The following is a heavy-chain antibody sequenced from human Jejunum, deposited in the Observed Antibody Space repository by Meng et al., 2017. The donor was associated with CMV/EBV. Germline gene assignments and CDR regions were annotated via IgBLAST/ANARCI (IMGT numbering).Heavy chain of an antibody. J-gene: IGHJ6*02. CDR1: FREYY. Sequence: FREYYIAWIRKAPGKGLEWVSYISGGGHTLNYVDSVKGRFTISRDNSKNSLSLQMNSLRVEDTAVYYCARAGVVVTATPHYYGMDVWGQGTAVTVSS. CDR3: ARAGVVVTATPHYYGMDV. D-gene: IGHD2-15*01. CDR2: ISGGGHTL. V-gene: IGHV3-11*01.